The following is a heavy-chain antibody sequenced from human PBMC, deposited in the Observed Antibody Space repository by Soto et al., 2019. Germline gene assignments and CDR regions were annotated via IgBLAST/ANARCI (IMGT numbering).Heavy chain of an antibody. CDR3: ARGNSSGWDYYYYYGMDV. D-gene: IGHD6-19*01. CDR2: IIPIFGTA. V-gene: IGHV1-69*13. J-gene: IGHJ6*02. CDR1: GGTFSSYA. Sequence: SVKVSCKASGGTFSSYAISWVRQAPGQGLEWMGGIIPIFGTANYAQKFQGRVTITADESTSTAYMELSSLRSEDTAVYYCARGNSSGWDYYYYYGMDVWGQGTTVTVSS.